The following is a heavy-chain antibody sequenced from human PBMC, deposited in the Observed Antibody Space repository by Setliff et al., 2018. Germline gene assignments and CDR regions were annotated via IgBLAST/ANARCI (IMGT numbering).Heavy chain of an antibody. CDR3: ARLLNGYNSYDYYYMDV. CDR2: VYPGDSDT. D-gene: IGHD5-12*01. V-gene: IGHV5-51*01. CDR1: GYIFTSYW. Sequence: PGESLKISCKASGYIFTSYWIGWVRQMPGKGLEWMGIVYPGDSDTRYSPSFEGQVTISADKSISTAYLQWSSLKASDSAMYYCARLLNGYNSYDYYYMDVWGKGTTVTVSS. J-gene: IGHJ6*03.